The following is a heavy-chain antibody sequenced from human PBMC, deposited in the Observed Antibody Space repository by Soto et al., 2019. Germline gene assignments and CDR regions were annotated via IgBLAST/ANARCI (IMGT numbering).Heavy chain of an antibody. J-gene: IGHJ5*02. CDR1: GYSFTSYW. Sequence: ESLKISCKGSGYSFTSYWIRWVRQMPGKGLEWMGRIDPSDSYTNYSPSFQGHVTISADKSISTAYLQWSSLKASDTAMSYCARSLSSSVWLDPWGQGTLVTVSS. CDR2: IDPSDSYT. D-gene: IGHD6-6*01. V-gene: IGHV5-10-1*01. CDR3: ARSLSSSVWLDP.